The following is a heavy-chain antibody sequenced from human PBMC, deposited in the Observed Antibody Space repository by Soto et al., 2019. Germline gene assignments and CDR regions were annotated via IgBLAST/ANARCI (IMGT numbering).Heavy chain of an antibody. J-gene: IGHJ4*02. CDR3: ATGTVGAMDY. CDR2: TRNKVDSYTT. D-gene: IGHD1-26*01. CDR1: GFTFSDHY. Sequence: XGSLLLSCAASGFTFSDHYMEWVRQAPGKGLEWVGRTRNKVDSYTTEYAASVRGRFTISRDDSKTSLYLQMNSLKTEDTALYYCATGTVGAMDYWGQGTLVTVSS. V-gene: IGHV3-72*01.